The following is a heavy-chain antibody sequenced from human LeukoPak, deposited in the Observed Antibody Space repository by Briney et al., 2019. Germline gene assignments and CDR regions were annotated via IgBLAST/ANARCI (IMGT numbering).Heavy chain of an antibody. CDR2: IYYTGNT. Sequence: SETLSLTCTVSGDSISSSGYYWGWVRQPPWKGLEWIGSIYYTGNTYYNPSLKSRVTISLDTSKNQFSLKLSSMTAADTAVYSCARARRYYYGSIDYWGQGTLVTVSS. CDR3: ARARRYYYGSIDY. V-gene: IGHV4-39*07. CDR1: GDSISSSGYY. J-gene: IGHJ4*02. D-gene: IGHD3-10*01.